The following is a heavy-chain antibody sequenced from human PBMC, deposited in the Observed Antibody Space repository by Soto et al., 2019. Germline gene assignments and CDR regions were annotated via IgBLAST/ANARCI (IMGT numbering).Heavy chain of an antibody. Sequence: GGSLRLSCAASGFTFSSYAMSWVRQAPGKGLEWVSAISGSGGSTYYADSVKGRFTISRDNSKNTLYLQMNSLRAEDTAVYYCAKGLYPYYDFWSGYPYYYYYGMDVWGQGTTVTVSS. CDR1: GFTFSSYA. V-gene: IGHV3-23*01. CDR3: AKGLYPYYDFWSGYPYYYYYGMDV. J-gene: IGHJ6*02. D-gene: IGHD3-3*01. CDR2: ISGSGGST.